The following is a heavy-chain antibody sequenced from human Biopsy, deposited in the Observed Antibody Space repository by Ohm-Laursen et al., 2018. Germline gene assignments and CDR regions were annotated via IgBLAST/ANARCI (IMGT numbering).Heavy chain of an antibody. CDR2: ISDTGTT. CDR3: ARLFRLDDYWIDDPPMVFDV. D-gene: IGHD3-3*01. CDR1: GDSVTKYY. J-gene: IGHJ3*01. Sequence: SETLSLTCTVSGDSVTKYYWSWIRQPPGKGLEWIGYISDTGTTNYNPPLRGRVAMSVDTSKNQFSLQLTSVTAADRAMFFCARLFRLDDYWIDDPPMVFDVGAKGQWSRSLQ. V-gene: IGHV4-59*02.